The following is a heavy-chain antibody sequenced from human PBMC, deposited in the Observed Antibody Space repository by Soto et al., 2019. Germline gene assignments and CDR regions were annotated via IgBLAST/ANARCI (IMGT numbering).Heavy chain of an antibody. CDR3: ARSDGRY. CDR2: IYYSGST. V-gene: IGHV4-59*01. Sequence: SETLSLTCTVSGCSISSYYWSWIRQPPGKGLEWIGYIYYSGSTNYNPSLKSRVTISVDTSKNQFSLKLSSVTAADTAVYYCARSDGRYWGQGTLVTVSS. CDR1: GCSISSYY. J-gene: IGHJ4*02.